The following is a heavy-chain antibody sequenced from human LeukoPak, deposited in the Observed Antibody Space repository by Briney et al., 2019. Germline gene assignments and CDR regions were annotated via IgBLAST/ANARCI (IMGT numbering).Heavy chain of an antibody. CDR1: GFTFSSYA. Sequence: GGSLRLSCAASGFTFSSYAMSWVSQAPGKGLEWVSAIGGSGGTTSYADSVKGRFTISRDNSKNALFLQMNSLRAEDTAVYYCAKDPFLIPAAGTTFFDYWGQGTLVTVSS. CDR3: AKDPFLIPAAGTTFFDY. J-gene: IGHJ4*02. V-gene: IGHV3-23*01. D-gene: IGHD6-13*01. CDR2: IGGSGGTT.